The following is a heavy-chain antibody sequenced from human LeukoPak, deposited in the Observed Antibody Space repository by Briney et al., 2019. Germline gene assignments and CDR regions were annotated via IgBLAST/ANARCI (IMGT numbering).Heavy chain of an antibody. CDR3: ARDEWIHSGGFDY. D-gene: IGHD5-18*01. CDR2: IYYSGST. CDR1: GGSISSSSYY. V-gene: IGHV4-39*07. J-gene: IGHJ4*02. Sequence: SETLSLTCTVSGGSISSSSYYWGWIRQPPGKGLEWIGSIYYSGSTYYNPSLKSRVTISVDTSKNQFSLKLSSVTAADTAVYYCARDEWIHSGGFDYWGQGTLVTVSS.